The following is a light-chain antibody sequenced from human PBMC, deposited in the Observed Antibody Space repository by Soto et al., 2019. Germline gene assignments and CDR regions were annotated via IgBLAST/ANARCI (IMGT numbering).Light chain of an antibody. CDR1: QSISSY. CDR3: QQSYSTPLT. Sequence: DIQMTQSPSSLSASVGDRVTITCRASQSISSYLNWYQQKPVKAPKLLIYAASSFQIGVPSRFSGSGSGTDFTLAINSLQPEDCATYYCQQSYSTPLTFGGGTKVEIK. V-gene: IGKV1-39*01. J-gene: IGKJ4*01. CDR2: AAS.